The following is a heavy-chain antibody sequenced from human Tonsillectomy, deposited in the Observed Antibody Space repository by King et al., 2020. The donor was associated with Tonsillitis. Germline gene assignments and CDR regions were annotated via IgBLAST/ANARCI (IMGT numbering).Heavy chain of an antibody. J-gene: IGHJ6*02. CDR3: ASGLGKRDIVATPKPHYYYYGMDV. D-gene: IGHD5-12*01. CDR2: ISYDGSNK. CDR1: GFTFSSYA. Sequence: VQLVESGGGVVQPGRSLRLSCAASGFTFSSYAMHWVRQAPGKGLEGVAVISYDGSNKYYADSVKGRFTISRDNSKNTLYLQMNSLRAEDTAVYYCASGLGKRDIVATPKPHYYYYGMDVWGQGTTVTVSS. V-gene: IGHV3-30-3*01.